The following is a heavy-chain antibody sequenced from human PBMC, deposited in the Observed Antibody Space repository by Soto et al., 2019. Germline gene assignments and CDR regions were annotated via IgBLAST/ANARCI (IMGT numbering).Heavy chain of an antibody. D-gene: IGHD5-12*01. Sequence: VQLVQSGAEVKKPGASVKASCKTSGDSFNDYYIHWVRQAPGQGLEWMGWINPNGGVTKYAQKFQGRVTVTRDTSIRTVYMELSSLRSDDTAVYYCARESGGATATLDYYYFYMDVWGKGTTVTVSS. CDR2: INPNGGVT. CDR1: GDSFNDYY. J-gene: IGHJ6*03. V-gene: IGHV1-2*02. CDR3: ARESGGATATLDYYYFYMDV.